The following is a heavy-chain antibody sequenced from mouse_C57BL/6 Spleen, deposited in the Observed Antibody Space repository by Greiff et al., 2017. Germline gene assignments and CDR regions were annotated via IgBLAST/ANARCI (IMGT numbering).Heavy chain of an antibody. CDR1: GYTFTSYG. CDR2: IYPRSGNT. Sequence: VQLQQSGAELARPGASVKLSCKASGYTFTSYGISWVKQSTGQGLEWIGEIYPRSGNTYYNQKFKGKATMTADKSSSTAYMELRSLTSEDSAVYFCEWGKLPYAMDYWGQGTSVTVSS. V-gene: IGHV1-81*01. CDR3: EWGKLPYAMDY. J-gene: IGHJ4*01.